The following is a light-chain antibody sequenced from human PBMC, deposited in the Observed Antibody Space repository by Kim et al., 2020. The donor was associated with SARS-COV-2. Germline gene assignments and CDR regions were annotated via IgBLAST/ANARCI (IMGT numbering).Light chain of an antibody. CDR1: QSVDRW. CDR2: DAT. J-gene: IGKJ2*03. CDR3: QQYSTYSYS. Sequence: SASIGDRVSITCRACQSVDRWLVWYQQRPGKAPKLLIYDATDLKSGVPPRFSGRGSGTEFTLTITSLQPDDFGTYYCQQYSTYSYSLGQGTKLEI. V-gene: IGKV1-5*01.